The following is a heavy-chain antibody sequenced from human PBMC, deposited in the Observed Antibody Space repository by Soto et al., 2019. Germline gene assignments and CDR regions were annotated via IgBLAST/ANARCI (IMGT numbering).Heavy chain of an antibody. J-gene: IGHJ4*02. CDR2: IYYSGST. CDR1: GDSINNRSYY. CDR3: ARQRTSVVTQAYFDS. Sequence: SETLSLTCTVTGDSINNRSYYWGWIRQPPGKGLEWIGSIYYSGSTYNNPSLKSRVSMSVDTSKNQFSLKLRAVTAADTALYYCARQRTSVVTQAYFDSWGQGSLVTVSS. V-gene: IGHV4-39*01. D-gene: IGHD2-21*02.